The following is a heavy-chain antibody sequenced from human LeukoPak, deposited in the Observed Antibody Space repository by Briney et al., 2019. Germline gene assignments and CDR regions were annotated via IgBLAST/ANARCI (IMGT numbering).Heavy chain of an antibody. J-gene: IGHJ4*02. V-gene: IGHV5-51*01. D-gene: IGHD3-22*01. CDR3: ARPSSGYVDC. CDR1: GYSFTNYW. Sequence: GESLKISCKGSGYSFTNYWIGWGRQMPGKGLEWMGIIYPGDSDTRYSPSFQGQVTISADRSISTAYLQWSSLKASDTALYYCARPSSGYVDCWGQGTLVTVSS. CDR2: IYPGDSDT.